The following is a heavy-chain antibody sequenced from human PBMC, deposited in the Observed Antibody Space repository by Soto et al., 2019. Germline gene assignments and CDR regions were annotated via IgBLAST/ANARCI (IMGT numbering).Heavy chain of an antibody. D-gene: IGHD2-2*01. CDR1: GFTFSSYA. CDR3: ARRRACSSTSCYAVGYYYGMDV. CDR2: ISYDGSNK. Sequence: GGSLRLSCAASGFTFSSYAMHWVRQAPGKGLEWVAVISYDGSNKYYADSVKGRFPISRDNSKNTLYLQMNSLRAEDTAVYYCARRRACSSTSCYAVGYYYGMDVWGQGTTVTVSS. J-gene: IGHJ6*02. V-gene: IGHV3-30-3*01.